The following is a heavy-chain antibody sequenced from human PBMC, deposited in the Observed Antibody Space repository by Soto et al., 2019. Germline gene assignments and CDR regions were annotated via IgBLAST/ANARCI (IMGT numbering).Heavy chain of an antibody. CDR3: ATYGSGTYKPTTFDY. J-gene: IGHJ4*02. CDR1: GGSISSGGYY. V-gene: IGHV4-31*03. Sequence: QVQLQESGPGLVKPSQTLSLTCTVSGGSISSGGYYWSWIRQHPGKGLEWIGYIYYSGSTYYNPSIESRVTISVDTSKNQFSLKLSSVTAADTAVYYCATYGSGTYKPTTFDYWGQGTLVTVSS. D-gene: IGHD3-10*01. CDR2: IYYSGST.